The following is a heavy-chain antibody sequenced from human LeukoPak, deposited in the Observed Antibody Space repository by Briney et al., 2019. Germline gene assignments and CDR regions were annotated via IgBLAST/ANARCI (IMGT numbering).Heavy chain of an antibody. CDR2: IIPIFGTA. D-gene: IGHD5-18*01. CDR1: GGTFSSYA. J-gene: IGHJ4*02. CDR3: AREGGYSYGYFDY. Sequence: GASVKVSCKASGGTFSSYAISWVRQAPGQGLEWMGGIIPIFGTANYAQKFQGRVTITADKSTSTAYMKLSSLRSEDTAVYYCAREGGYSYGYFDYWGQGTLVTVSS. V-gene: IGHV1-69*06.